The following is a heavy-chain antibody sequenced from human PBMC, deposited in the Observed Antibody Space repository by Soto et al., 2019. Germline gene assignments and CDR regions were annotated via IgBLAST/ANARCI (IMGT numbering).Heavy chain of an antibody. Sequence: GGSLRLSCTASGFTFGDYAMSWFRQAPGKGLEWVGFIRSKAYGGTTEYAASVKGRFTISRDDSKSIAYLQMNSLKTEDTAVYYCTREHTGITIFGVEYCYYYGMDVWGQGTTVTVSS. CDR2: IRSKAYGGTT. CDR3: TREHTGITIFGVEYCYYYGMDV. CDR1: GFTFGDYA. V-gene: IGHV3-49*03. J-gene: IGHJ6*02. D-gene: IGHD3-3*01.